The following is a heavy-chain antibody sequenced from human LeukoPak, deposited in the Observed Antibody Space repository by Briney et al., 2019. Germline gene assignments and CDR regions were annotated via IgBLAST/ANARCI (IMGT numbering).Heavy chain of an antibody. CDR1: GFTFSSYG. CDR3: AKAGAAVAGGVIDY. D-gene: IGHD6-19*01. CDR2: ISYDGSNK. Sequence: GGSLRLSCAASGFTFSSYGMHWVRQAPAKGLEWVAVISYDGSNKYYADSVKGRFTISGDNSKNTLSLQMNSLRADDTAVYYCAKAGAAVAGGVIDYWGQGTLVTVSS. J-gene: IGHJ4*02. V-gene: IGHV3-30*18.